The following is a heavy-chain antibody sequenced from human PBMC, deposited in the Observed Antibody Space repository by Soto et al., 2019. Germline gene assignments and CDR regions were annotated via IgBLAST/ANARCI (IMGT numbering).Heavy chain of an antibody. D-gene: IGHD6-13*01. V-gene: IGHV4-59*01. Sequence: SETLSLTCTVSGGSISSYYWSWIRQPPGKGLEWIGYIYYSGSTNYNPSLKSRVTISVDTSKNQFSLKLSSVTAADTAVYYCARDRSAAAGLGANNWFDPWGQGTLVTVSS. J-gene: IGHJ5*02. CDR1: GGSISSYY. CDR2: IYYSGST. CDR3: ARDRSAAAGLGANNWFDP.